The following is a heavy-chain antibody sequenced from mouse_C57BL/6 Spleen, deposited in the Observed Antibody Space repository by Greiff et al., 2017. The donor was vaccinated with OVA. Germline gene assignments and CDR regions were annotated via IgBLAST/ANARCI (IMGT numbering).Heavy chain of an antibody. Sequence: SGAELVKPGASVKISCKASGYAFSSYWMNWVKQRPGKGLEWIGQIYPGDGDTNYNGKFKGKATLTADKSSSTAYMQLSSLTSEDSAVYFCARSITTVVFDYWGQGTTLTVSS. CDR2: IYPGDGDT. CDR1: GYAFSSYW. CDR3: ARSITTVVFDY. J-gene: IGHJ2*01. V-gene: IGHV1-80*01. D-gene: IGHD1-1*01.